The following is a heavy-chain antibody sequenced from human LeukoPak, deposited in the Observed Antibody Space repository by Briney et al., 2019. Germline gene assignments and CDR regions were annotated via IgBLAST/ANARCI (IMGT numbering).Heavy chain of an antibody. CDR3: ARGFAYGGNSAWYFDL. Sequence: PSETLSLTCTVSGGSISSYYWSWIRQPPGKGLEWIGYIYYSGSTNYNPSLKSRVTISVDTSKNQFSLKLSSVTAADTAVYYCARGFAYGGNSAWYFDLWGRGTLVTVSS. J-gene: IGHJ2*01. V-gene: IGHV4-59*01. CDR1: GGSISSYY. D-gene: IGHD4-23*01. CDR2: IYYSGST.